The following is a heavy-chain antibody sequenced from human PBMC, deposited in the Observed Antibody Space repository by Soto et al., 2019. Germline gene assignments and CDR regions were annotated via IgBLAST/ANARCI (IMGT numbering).Heavy chain of an antibody. D-gene: IGHD3-3*01. Sequence: GGSLRLSCAASGFTFSSYEMNWVRQAPGKGLEWVSYISSSGSTIYYADSVKGRFTISRDNAKNSLYLQMSSLRAEDTAVYYCARDHGSGWSGYGMDVWGKGTTVNVSS. V-gene: IGHV3-48*03. J-gene: IGHJ6*04. CDR3: ARDHGSGWSGYGMDV. CDR1: GFTFSSYE. CDR2: ISSSGSTI.